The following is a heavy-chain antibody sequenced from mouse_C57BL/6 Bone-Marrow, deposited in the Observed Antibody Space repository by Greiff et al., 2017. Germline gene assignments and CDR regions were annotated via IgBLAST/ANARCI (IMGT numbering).Heavy chain of an antibody. CDR1: GYTFTSYW. CDR2: INPSSGYT. V-gene: IGHV1-7*01. D-gene: IGHD1-1*01. CDR3: ARLLPPFAY. Sequence: VQLQQSGAELAKPGASVKLSCKASGYTFTSYWMHWVKQRPGQGLEWIGYINPSSGYTKYNQKFKDKATLTADKSSRTAYMQLSSLTYEDSAVYYCARLLPPFAYWGQGTLVTVSA. J-gene: IGHJ3*01.